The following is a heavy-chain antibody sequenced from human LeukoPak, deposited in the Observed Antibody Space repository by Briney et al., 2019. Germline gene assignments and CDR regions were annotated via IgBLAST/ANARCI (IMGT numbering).Heavy chain of an antibody. D-gene: IGHD3-16*02. J-gene: IGHJ4*02. CDR1: GGSFSGYY. V-gene: IGHV4-34*01. Sequence: PXETLSLTCAVYGGSFSGYYWSWIRQPPGKGLEWIGEINHSGSTNYNPSLKSRVTISVDTSKNQFSLKLSSVTAADTAVYYCATLRTENYDYVWGSYRSLNSHYWGQGTLVTVSS. CDR3: ATLRTENYDYVWGSYRSLNSHY. CDR2: INHSGST.